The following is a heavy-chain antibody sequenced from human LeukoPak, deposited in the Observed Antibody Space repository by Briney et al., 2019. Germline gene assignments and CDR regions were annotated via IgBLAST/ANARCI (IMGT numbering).Heavy chain of an antibody. CDR2: ISPFNGNT. V-gene: IGHV1-18*01. J-gene: IGHJ4*02. CDR1: GYTFTSYA. Sequence: GASVKVSCKASGYTFTSYAISWVRQAPGQGLEWMGWISPFNGNTNYAQNLQGRVTLTTDTSTSTAYLDLRSLRSDDTAVYYCAWICTSTICSLDYWGQGTLVTVSS. D-gene: IGHD2-2*01. CDR3: AWICTSTICSLDY.